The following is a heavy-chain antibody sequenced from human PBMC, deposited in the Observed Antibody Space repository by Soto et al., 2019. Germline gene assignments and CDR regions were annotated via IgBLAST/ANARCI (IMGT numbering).Heavy chain of an antibody. CDR2: IYYSGST. V-gene: IGHV4-39*01. J-gene: IGHJ3*02. CDR3: ARLGRRSTVTTNAFDI. Sequence: QLQLQESGPGLVKPSETLSLTCTVSGGSISSTTYYWGWVRQPPGKGLEWIGSIYYSGSTYYSPALKSRVSVSVDTSKNQVSLKLNSVTAADTAVYYCARLGRRSTVTTNAFDIWGQGTMVTVPS. D-gene: IGHD4-17*01. CDR1: GGSISSTTYY.